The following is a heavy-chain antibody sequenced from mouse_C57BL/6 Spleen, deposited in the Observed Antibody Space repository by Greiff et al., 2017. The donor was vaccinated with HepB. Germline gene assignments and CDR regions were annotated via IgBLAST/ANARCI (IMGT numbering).Heavy chain of an antibody. CDR2: IYPGDGDT. Sequence: QVQLQQPGAELVKPGASVKISCKASGYAFSSYWMNWVKQRPGKGLEWIGQIYPGDGDTNYNGKFKGKATLTADKSSSTAYMQLSSLTSEDSAVYVWARRGTTVAYFDYWGQGTTLTVSS. CDR3: ARRGTTVAYFDY. D-gene: IGHD1-1*01. J-gene: IGHJ2*01. V-gene: IGHV1-80*01. CDR1: GYAFSSYW.